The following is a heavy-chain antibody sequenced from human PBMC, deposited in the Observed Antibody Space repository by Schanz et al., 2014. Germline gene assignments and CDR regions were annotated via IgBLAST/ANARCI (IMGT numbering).Heavy chain of an antibody. V-gene: IGHV3-23*01. CDR3: AKDLYNYGIFDS. CDR2: MSGSGSTA. Sequence: EVHLLESGAGLVQPGGSLRLSCAASGFTFSNHALSWVRQAPGKGLEWVSGMSGSGSTADYADSVKGRFTISRDNSRKTLYLQRNSLRADDTAVYYCAKDLYNYGIFDSWGQGTLVTVSS. J-gene: IGHJ5*01. D-gene: IGHD3-16*01. CDR1: GFTFSNHA.